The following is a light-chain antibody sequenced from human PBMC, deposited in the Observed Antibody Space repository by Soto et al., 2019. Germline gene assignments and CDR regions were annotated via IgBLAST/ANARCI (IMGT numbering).Light chain of an antibody. CDR1: NNNIGSYNL. CDR3: CSYAGSPFYV. CDR2: DVS. V-gene: IGLV2-23*02. Sequence: QSVLTQPASVSGSPGQSITISCTGTNNNIGSYNLVSWYQQHPGKAPKLMIYDVSKRPSGVPDRFSGSRSGNTASLTISGLQTEDEADYYCCSYAGSPFYVFGIGTKLTVL. J-gene: IGLJ1*01.